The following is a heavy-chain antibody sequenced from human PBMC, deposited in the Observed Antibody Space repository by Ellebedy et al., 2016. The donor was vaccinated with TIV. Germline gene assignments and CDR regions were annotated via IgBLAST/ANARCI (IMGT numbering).Heavy chain of an antibody. CDR2: INSDGSST. V-gene: IGHV3-74*01. D-gene: IGHD6-19*01. CDR1: GFTFSRHW. Sequence: ETLSLTCAASGFTFSRHWMHWVRQAPGKGLVWVSRINSDGSSTSYADSVKGRFTISRDNSKNILYLEMNSLRAEDTAVYYCSTGGGYYGWDYWGQGTLVTVSS. J-gene: IGHJ4*02. CDR3: STGGGYYGWDY.